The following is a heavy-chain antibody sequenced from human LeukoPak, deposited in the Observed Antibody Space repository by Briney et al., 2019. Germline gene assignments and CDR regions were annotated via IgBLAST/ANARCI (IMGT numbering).Heavy chain of an antibody. CDR1: GYSISSGYY. CDR3: ARNRITGTSENWFDP. Sequence: SETPSLTXAVSGYSISSGYYWGWIRQPPGKGLEWIGSIYHSGSTYYNPSLKSRVTISVDTSKNQFSLKLSSVTAADTAVYYCARNRITGTSENWFDPWGQGTLVTVSS. D-gene: IGHD1-20*01. J-gene: IGHJ5*02. V-gene: IGHV4-38-2*01. CDR2: IYHSGST.